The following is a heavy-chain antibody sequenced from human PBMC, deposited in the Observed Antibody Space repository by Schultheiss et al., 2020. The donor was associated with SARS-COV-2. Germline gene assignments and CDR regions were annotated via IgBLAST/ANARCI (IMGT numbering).Heavy chain of an antibody. V-gene: IGHV3-30*18. Sequence: GGSLRLSCAASGFTFSDHYMDWVRQAPGKGLEWVAVISYDGSNKYYADSVKGRFTISRDNAKNSLYLQMNSLRAEDTALYYCAKDMGYCSGGSCYSGYYYGMDVWGQGTTVTVSS. CDR3: AKDMGYCSGGSCYSGYYYGMDV. J-gene: IGHJ6*02. CDR2: ISYDGSNK. CDR1: GFTFSDHY. D-gene: IGHD2-15*01.